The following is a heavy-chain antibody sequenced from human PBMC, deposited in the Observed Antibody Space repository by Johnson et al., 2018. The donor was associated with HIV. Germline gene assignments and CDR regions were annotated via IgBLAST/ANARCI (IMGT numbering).Heavy chain of an antibody. D-gene: IGHD2-21*02. V-gene: IGHV3-30-3*01. CDR3: AGDCYPEDAFDT. J-gene: IGHJ3*02. Sequence: QEQLVESGGGVVQPGRSLRLSCAASRFTFSSYAIHWVRQAPGKGLEWVAVILYDGNNKYYADSVKGRFTISRDNSKSTLYLQMNSLRVEDTAVYYCAGDCYPEDAFDTWGQGTMVLVSS. CDR2: ILYDGNNK. CDR1: RFTFSSYA.